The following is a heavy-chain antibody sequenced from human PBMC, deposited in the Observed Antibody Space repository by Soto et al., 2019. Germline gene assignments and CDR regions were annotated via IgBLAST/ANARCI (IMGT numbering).Heavy chain of an antibody. J-gene: IGHJ4*02. CDR2: IYHSVSS. CDR1: GGSISSGGYS. CDR3: SRVMAVAAAVDY. V-gene: IGHV4-30-2*01. D-gene: IGHD6-19*01. Sequence: QLQLQESGSGLVKPSQTLSLTCAVSGGSISSGGYSWSWIRQPPGKGLEWIGYIYHSVSSYYNPSLKSRVTISVDRSKNQFSLKLSSVTAADTAVYYWSRVMAVAAAVDYWGQGTLVTVSS.